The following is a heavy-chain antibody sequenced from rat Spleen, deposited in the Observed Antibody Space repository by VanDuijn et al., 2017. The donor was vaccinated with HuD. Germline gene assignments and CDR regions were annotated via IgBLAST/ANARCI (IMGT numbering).Heavy chain of an antibody. CDR3: ARQWLTGSHWFFDF. V-gene: IGHV3-3*01. CDR2: INSAGSS. J-gene: IGHJ1*01. D-gene: IGHD1-4*01. Sequence: SGPGLVKPSQSLSLTCSVTGYSITSGYGWNWIRKFPGNKLEWMGYINSAGSSNYNPSLKSRISITRDTSKNQFFLQVNSVTTEDTATYYCARQWLTGSHWFFDFWGPGTMVTVSS. CDR1: GYSITSGYG.